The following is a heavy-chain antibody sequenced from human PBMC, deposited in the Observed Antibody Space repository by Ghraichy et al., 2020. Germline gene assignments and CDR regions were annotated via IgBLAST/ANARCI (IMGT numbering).Heavy chain of an antibody. CDR1: GGSFSGYY. J-gene: IGHJ4*02. Sequence: SQTLSLTCAVYGGSFSGYYWSWIRQPPGKGLEWIGEINHSGSTNYNPSLKSRVTISVDTSKNQFSLKLSSVTAADTAVYYCARLRGYSSSWYDYWGQGTLVTVSS. CDR3: ARLRGYSSSWYDY. CDR2: INHSGST. D-gene: IGHD6-13*01. V-gene: IGHV4-34*01.